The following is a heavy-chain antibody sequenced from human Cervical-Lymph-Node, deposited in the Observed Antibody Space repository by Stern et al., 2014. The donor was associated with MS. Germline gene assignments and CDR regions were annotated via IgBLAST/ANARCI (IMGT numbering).Heavy chain of an antibody. CDR1: GDSLSSSTFY. V-gene: IGHV4-39*01. CDR2: VYYSGNT. J-gene: IGHJ4*02. D-gene: IGHD5-18*01. Sequence: VHLVESGPGLVKPSDTLSLTCSVSGDSLSSSTFYWGWIRQPPGKGPEWIGSVYYSGNTYYHPSLKSRVPISVDPSKNPFSPRLPSVTAADTAVYYCARHQLGYGYAYLRYWGQGTLVTVSS. CDR3: ARHQLGYGYAYLRY.